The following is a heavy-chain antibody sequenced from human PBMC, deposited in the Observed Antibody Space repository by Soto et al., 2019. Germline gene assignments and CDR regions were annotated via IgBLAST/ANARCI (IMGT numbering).Heavy chain of an antibody. CDR3: ARGGDSSSSFYYYYGMDV. J-gene: IGHJ6*02. Sequence: GGSLRLSCAASGFTFSSYSMNWFRQAPGKGLEWVSSISSSSSYIYYADSVKGRFTISRDNAKNSLYLQMNSLRAEDTAVYYCARGGDSSSSFYYYYGMDVWGQGTTVTVSS. V-gene: IGHV3-21*01. D-gene: IGHD6-6*01. CDR2: ISSSSSYI. CDR1: GFTFSSYS.